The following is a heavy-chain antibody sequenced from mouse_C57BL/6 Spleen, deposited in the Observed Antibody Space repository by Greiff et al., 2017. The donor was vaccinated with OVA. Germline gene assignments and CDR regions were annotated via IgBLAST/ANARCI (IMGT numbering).Heavy chain of an antibody. CDR3: ARGGGFDTTVVNYAMDY. J-gene: IGHJ4*01. Sequence: QVQLQQSGAELVKPGASVKISCKASGYAFSSYWMNWVKQRPGKGLEWIGQIYPGDGDTNYNGKFKGKATLTADKSSSTAYMQLSSLTSEDSAVYFCARGGGFDTTVVNYAMDYWGQGTSVTVSS. D-gene: IGHD1-1*01. CDR1: GYAFSSYW. CDR2: IYPGDGDT. V-gene: IGHV1-80*01.